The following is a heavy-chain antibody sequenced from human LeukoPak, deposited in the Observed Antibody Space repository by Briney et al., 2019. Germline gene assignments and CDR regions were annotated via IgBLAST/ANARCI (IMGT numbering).Heavy chain of an antibody. CDR3: ARDSGSWFDP. J-gene: IGHJ5*02. V-gene: IGHV1-18*01. Sequence: ASVNVSFKGAGYTFTIYSISWVRQAPGQGHGWVGWISVYNGNTNYAQKLQGRVTMTTDTSTSTAYMELRSLRSDDTAVYYCARDSGSWFDPWGQGTLVTVSS. CDR1: GYTFTIYS. CDR2: ISVYNGNT.